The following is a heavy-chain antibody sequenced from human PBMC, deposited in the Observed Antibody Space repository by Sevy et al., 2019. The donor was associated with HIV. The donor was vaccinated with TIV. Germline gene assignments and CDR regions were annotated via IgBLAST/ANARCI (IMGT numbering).Heavy chain of an antibody. J-gene: IGHJ4*02. CDR1: GFTFSKYG. Sequence: GGSLRLSCAASGFTFSKYGMHWVRQAPGKGLEWLAVVWHNGKNKYHADSVKGRFTASRDNSKNTLYLQMDSLRVEDTAIYYCASDWGQSEPMDFWGQGTLVTVSS. CDR2: VWHNGKNK. D-gene: IGHD3-16*01. V-gene: IGHV3-33*01. CDR3: ASDWGQSEPMDF.